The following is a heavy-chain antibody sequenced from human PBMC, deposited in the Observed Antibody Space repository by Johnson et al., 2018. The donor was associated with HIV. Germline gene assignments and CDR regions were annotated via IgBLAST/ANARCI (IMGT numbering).Heavy chain of an antibody. D-gene: IGHD2-15*01. Sequence: EQLVESGGGLVQPGGSLRLSCAASGFTFSTYWMHWVRQAPGKGLAWVSRINSDGSSTSYAASVKGRFTTSRDNAKNRLYLQMNSLSAEDTAVYHCSRVRGYCSGGSCFDGSFYIWGQGTMGTVSS. CDR2: INSDGSST. CDR3: SRVRGYCSGGSCFDGSFYI. V-gene: IGHV3-74*02. J-gene: IGHJ3*02. CDR1: GFTFSTYW.